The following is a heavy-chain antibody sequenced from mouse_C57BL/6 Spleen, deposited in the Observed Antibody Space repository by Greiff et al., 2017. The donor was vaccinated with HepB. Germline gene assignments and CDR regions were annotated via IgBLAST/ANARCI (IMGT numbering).Heavy chain of an antibody. CDR2: IYPGSGST. CDR3: ARSGYDSWFAY. D-gene: IGHD2-4*01. CDR1: GYTFTSYW. J-gene: IGHJ3*01. V-gene: IGHV1-55*01. Sequence: VQLQQPGAELVKPGASVKMSCKASGYTFTSYWITWVKQRPGQGLEWIGDIYPGSGSTNYNEKFKSKATLTVDPSSSTAYMQLSSLTSEDSAVYYWARSGYDSWFAYWGQGTLVTVSA.